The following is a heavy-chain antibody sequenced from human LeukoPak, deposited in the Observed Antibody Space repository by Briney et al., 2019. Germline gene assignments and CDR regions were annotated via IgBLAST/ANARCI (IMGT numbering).Heavy chain of an antibody. Sequence: GGSLRLSCAASGFTVSSNYMSWVRQAPGKGLEWVSVIYSGGSTYYADSVKGRFTISRDNSKNTLYLQMNSLRAEDTAVYYCAREWSVAGTYNWFDPWGQGTLVTVPS. CDR2: IYSGGST. D-gene: IGHD6-19*01. V-gene: IGHV3-66*02. CDR3: AREWSVAGTYNWFDP. CDR1: GFTVSSNY. J-gene: IGHJ5*02.